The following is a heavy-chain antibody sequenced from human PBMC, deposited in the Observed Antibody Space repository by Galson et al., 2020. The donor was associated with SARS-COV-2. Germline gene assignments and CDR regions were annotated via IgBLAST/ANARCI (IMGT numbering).Heavy chain of an antibody. D-gene: IGHD3-10*01. CDR2: ISYDGSNK. Sequence: GGSLRLSCAASGFTFSDNAMHWVRQAPGKGLEWVAVISYDGSNKFYADSVKGRFTISRDNSKNTLYLQMSSLRPEDTAVFYCARDAGFGELLYYYAVMDGWGQGSTVTVSS. CDR3: ARDAGFGELLYYYAVMDG. J-gene: IGHJ6*02. V-gene: IGHV3-30-3*01. CDR1: GFTFSDNA.